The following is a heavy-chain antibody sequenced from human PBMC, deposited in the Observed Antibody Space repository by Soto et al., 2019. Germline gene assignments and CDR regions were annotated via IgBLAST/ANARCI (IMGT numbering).Heavy chain of an antibody. J-gene: IGHJ4*02. CDR3: VGDLLTERDY. V-gene: IGHV3-30*03. Sequence: QVQLVESGGGVVQPGRSLRLSCAASGFTFSTYGMHWVRQAPGKGLEWVAVISYDGGNKYYADSVKGRFTISRDNSKNTLYLQMNSPRAEDTAVYYCVGDLLTERDYWGQGTLVTVSS. D-gene: IGHD7-27*01. CDR2: ISYDGGNK. CDR1: GFTFSTYG.